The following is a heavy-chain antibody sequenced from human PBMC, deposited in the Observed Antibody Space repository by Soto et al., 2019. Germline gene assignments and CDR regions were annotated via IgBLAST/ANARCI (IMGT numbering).Heavy chain of an antibody. CDR1: GYVFTSFD. CDR3: GRPVNSGYYYVSDHGAFDI. D-gene: IGHD3-22*01. Sequence: ASVKVSCKASGYVFTSFDVNWVRQAPGQGLEWMGWMNTNNGNTGYAEKFQGRVTMTRNTAVSTAYLELRSLRSEDTAVYYCGRPVNSGYYYVSDHGAFDIWGQGTTVTVS. V-gene: IGHV1-8*01. CDR2: MNTNNGNT. J-gene: IGHJ3*02.